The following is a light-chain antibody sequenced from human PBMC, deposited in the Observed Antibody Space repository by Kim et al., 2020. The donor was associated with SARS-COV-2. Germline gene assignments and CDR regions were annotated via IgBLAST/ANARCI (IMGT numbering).Light chain of an antibody. CDR2: GAS. J-gene: IGKJ5*01. Sequence: EVVMTQSPATLSVSPGERATLSCRASQSVSTDLAWYQQKSGQAPRLLIYGASTRATGIPARFSGSGSGTEFTLTISGLQSEDLVVYYCQQYKNWPPITFGQGKRLEIK. CDR3: QQYKNWPPIT. CDR1: QSVSTD. V-gene: IGKV3D-15*01.